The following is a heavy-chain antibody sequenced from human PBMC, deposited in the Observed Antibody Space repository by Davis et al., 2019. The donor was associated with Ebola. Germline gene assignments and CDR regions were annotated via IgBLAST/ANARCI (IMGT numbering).Heavy chain of an antibody. CDR3: ARDPGLHCSGGSCYSVYGMDV. J-gene: IGHJ6*02. CDR2: IWYDGSNK. D-gene: IGHD2-15*01. Sequence: GESLKISCAASGFTFSSYGMHWVRQAPGKGLEWVAVIWYDGSNKYYADSVKGRFTISRDNSKNTLYLQMNSLRAEDTAVYYCARDPGLHCSGGSCYSVYGMDVWGQGTTVTVSS. CDR1: GFTFSSYG. V-gene: IGHV3-33*01.